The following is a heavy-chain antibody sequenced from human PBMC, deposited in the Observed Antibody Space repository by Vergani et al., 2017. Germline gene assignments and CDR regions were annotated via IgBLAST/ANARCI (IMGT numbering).Heavy chain of an antibody. Sequence: QVQLQESGPGLLKPSQTLSLTCGVSGDSISSGVSYWNWIRQHPGKGREWIGYIYSTGSTHHNPSLRRRINMSVDTSKNQFSLKLNSVTAADTAMYYCARMGGYDEGDAFRIGYFDSWGPGILVTVSS. CDR3: ARMGGYDEGDAFRIGYFDS. CDR1: GDSISSGVSY. V-gene: IGHV4-31*11. D-gene: IGHD3-22*01. J-gene: IGHJ4*02. CDR2: IYSTGST.